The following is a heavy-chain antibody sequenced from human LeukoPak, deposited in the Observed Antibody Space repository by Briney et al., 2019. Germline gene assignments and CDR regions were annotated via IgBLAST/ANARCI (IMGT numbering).Heavy chain of an antibody. CDR3: AREQGSTSQRQILSWFDP. Sequence: SVKVSCKASGGTFSSYAISWVRQAPGQGLEWMGGIIPIFGTANYAQKFQGRVTITTDESTSTAYMELSSLRSEDTAVYYCAREQGSTSQRQILSWFDPWGQGTLVTVSS. V-gene: IGHV1-69*05. CDR2: IIPIFGTA. J-gene: IGHJ5*02. CDR1: GGTFSSYA. D-gene: IGHD2-2*01.